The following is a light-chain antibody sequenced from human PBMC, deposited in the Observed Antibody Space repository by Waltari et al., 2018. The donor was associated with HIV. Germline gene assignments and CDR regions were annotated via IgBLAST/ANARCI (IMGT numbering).Light chain of an antibody. V-gene: IGLV3-19*01. J-gene: IGLJ1*01. CDR3: DSRDSNDIHHV. CDR2: GKS. Sequence: LGQTVRITCQGDSLRKYSANWYQQKPGQAPVLVMYGKSNYASGIPDRFSGSTSGDTASLTITGAQAEDEADYYCDSRDSNDIHHVFGTGTKVTV. CDR1: SLRKYS.